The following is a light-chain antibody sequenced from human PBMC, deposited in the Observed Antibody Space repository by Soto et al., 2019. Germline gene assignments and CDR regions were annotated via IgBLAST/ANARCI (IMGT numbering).Light chain of an antibody. J-gene: IGKJ1*01. Sequence: EFVLTQSPGTLSLSPGERATLSCRASQTVRNNYLAWYQQKPGQAPRLLIYDASSRATGIPDRFSGGGSGTDFTLTISRLEPEDFAVYYCQQYGSSGTFGQGTK. CDR1: QTVRNNY. CDR2: DAS. V-gene: IGKV3-20*01. CDR3: QQYGSSGT.